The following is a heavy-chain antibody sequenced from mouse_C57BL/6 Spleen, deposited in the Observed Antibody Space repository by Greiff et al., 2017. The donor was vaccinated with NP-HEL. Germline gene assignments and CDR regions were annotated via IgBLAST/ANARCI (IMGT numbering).Heavy chain of an antibody. CDR2: INPNYGTT. V-gene: IGHV1-39*01. D-gene: IGHD2-3*01. Sequence: LQDSVPELVKPCASLNISFNSSFYSFTDYNMNWLKQINGKSLEFIGVINPNYGTTIYNQNVKGKATLTVDQSSSTAYMQLNSLTSEDSAVYYCARSGGYYVGAMDYWGQGTSVTVSS. CDR3: ARSGGYYVGAMDY. CDR1: FYSFTDYN. J-gene: IGHJ4*01.